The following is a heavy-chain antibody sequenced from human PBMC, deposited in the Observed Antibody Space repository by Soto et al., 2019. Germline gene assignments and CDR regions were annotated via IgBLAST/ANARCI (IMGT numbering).Heavy chain of an antibody. V-gene: IGHV3-23*01. CDR2: ISRDGYDI. J-gene: IGHJ3*02. Sequence: VVSLSISCAASGFTFSTYAMSWVRQAPGKGLEWVSAISRDGYDIYYADSVKGRFTISRDNSKHMLYLQMNSLRTEDTAVYYCAHPRGYGVFDAYDIWGQGAMVTVSS. CDR3: AHPRGYGVFDAYDI. D-gene: IGHD4-17*01. CDR1: GFTFSTYA.